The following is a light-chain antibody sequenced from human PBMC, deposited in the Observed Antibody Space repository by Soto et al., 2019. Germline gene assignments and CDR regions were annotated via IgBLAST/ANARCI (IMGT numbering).Light chain of an antibody. CDR1: QSVSSSY. Sequence: IVLTQSPGTLSLSPGGGATLSCRASQSVSSSYLAWYQQKNGQAPRLLISGASSRAADIPDRFSGSGYGTDFNLTINNLETEDFAVYYCQVRTNWSIAFGRGTRLEIK. CDR3: QVRTNWSIA. CDR2: GAS. V-gene: IGKV3D-20*02. J-gene: IGKJ5*01.